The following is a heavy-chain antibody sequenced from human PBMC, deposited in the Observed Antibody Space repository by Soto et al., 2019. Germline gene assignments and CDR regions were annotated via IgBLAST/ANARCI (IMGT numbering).Heavy chain of an antibody. CDR2: IFHSGSS. CDR3: ARALALGVATIDH. D-gene: IGHD3-3*01. J-gene: IGHJ4*02. Sequence: SETLSLTCTVSGVSVTGFYWSWIRQPPGKGLEWIGYIFHSGSSNYTPSLKSQVTISVDTSKSQISLRLTSVTAADTAVYYCARALALGVATIDHWGQGTLVTVSS. CDR1: GVSVTGFY. V-gene: IGHV4-59*02.